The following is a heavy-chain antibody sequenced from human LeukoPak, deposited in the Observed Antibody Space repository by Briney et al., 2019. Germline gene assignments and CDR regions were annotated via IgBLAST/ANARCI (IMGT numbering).Heavy chain of an antibody. CDR1: GGTFSSYA. CDR3: ARGDCSSTSCYASWFDP. V-gene: IGHV1-69*06. Sequence: ASVKVSCKASGGTFSSYAISWVRQAPGQGLEWMGGIIPIFGTANYAQKFQGRVTITADKSTSTAYMELSSLRSEDTAVYYCARGDCSSTSCYASWFDPWGQGTLVTVSS. J-gene: IGHJ5*02. CDR2: IIPIFGTA. D-gene: IGHD2-2*01.